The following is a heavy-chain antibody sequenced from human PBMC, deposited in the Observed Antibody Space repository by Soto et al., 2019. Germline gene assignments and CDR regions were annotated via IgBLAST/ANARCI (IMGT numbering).Heavy chain of an antibody. J-gene: IGHJ4*02. D-gene: IGHD3-10*01. V-gene: IGHV4-30-4*02. CDR3: DRILMYYYRLDY. Sequence: SDTPSLTSTASGGTINSAFYYWTWIRQHPGKGLEWIGYIYYSGSTYYNPSLKRRVTISVDSSKSQVSLKLTSVTAADTAVYFCDRILMYYYRLDYWGQGSLVTVSS. CDR2: IYYSGST. CDR1: GGTINSAFYY.